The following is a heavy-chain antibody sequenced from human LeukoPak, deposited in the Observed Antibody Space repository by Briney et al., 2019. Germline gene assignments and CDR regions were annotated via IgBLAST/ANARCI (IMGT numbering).Heavy chain of an antibody. D-gene: IGHD6-13*01. CDR1: GYTFPDQF. Sequence: ASVKVSCKASGYTFPDQFVHWVRQSPGQGLEWMGWFNPKSGDTYLAQKFQGRVTMTGDTSLSTVFMDLSNLRSDDTAFYYCARVESYSSSWYEGFDYWGQGTLVTVSS. V-gene: IGHV1-2*02. J-gene: IGHJ4*02. CDR2: FNPKSGDT. CDR3: ARVESYSSSWYEGFDY.